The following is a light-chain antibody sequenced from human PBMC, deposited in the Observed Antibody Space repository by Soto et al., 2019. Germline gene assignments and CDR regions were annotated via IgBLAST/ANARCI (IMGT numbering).Light chain of an antibody. J-gene: IGKJ1*01. CDR2: GAS. Sequence: IVMTQSPATLSVSPGERANLSCRASQNVRTFLDWYQQKPGQAPRLLIYGASNRATGIPARFSGSGSGTDFTLTISSLEPEDFAVYYCQQHSHWPPWTFGQGTRVEIQ. CDR1: QNVRTF. CDR3: QQHSHWPPWT. V-gene: IGKV3-11*01.